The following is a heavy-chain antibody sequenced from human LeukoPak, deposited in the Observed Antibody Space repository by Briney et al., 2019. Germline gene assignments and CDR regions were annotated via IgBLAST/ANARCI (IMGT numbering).Heavy chain of an antibody. J-gene: IGHJ6*02. D-gene: IGHD2-15*01. CDR1: GYTFTSYY. CDR2: INPSGGST. V-gene: IGHV1-46*01. Sequence: GESLKISCKGSGYTFTSYYMHWVRQAPGQGLEWMGIINPSGGSTSYAQKFQGRVTMTRDTSTSTVYMELSSLRSEDTAVYYCARELVGALSGGSSNYYGMDVWGQGTTVTVSS. CDR3: ARELVGALSGGSSNYYGMDV.